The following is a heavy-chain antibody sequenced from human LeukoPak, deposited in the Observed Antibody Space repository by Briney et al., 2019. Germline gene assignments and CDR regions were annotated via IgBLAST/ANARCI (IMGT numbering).Heavy chain of an antibody. CDR2: IIPIFGTP. J-gene: IGHJ1*01. CDR1: GGTFTNYA. Sequence: GASVKVSCKASGGTFTNYAISWVRQAPGQGLEWMGGIIPIFGTPNYAQKFQGRVTIIAAESTSTAYMELSSPRSEDTAVYYCARDSSEFRSLILHWGQGTLVIVSS. V-gene: IGHV1-69*13. D-gene: IGHD1-14*01. CDR3: ARDSSEFRSLILH.